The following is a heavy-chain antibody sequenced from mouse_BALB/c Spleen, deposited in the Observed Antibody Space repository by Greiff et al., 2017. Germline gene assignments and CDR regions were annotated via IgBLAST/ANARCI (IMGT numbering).Heavy chain of an antibody. CDR3: ARSRDGYYDY. CDR2: INPSNGGT. V-gene: IGHV1S81*02. D-gene: IGHD2-3*01. Sequence: QVQLQQPGAELVKPGASVKLSCKASGYTFTSYYMYWVKQRPGQGLEWIGGINPSNGGTNFNEKFKSKATLTVDKSSSTAYMQLSSLTSEDSAVYYCARSRDGYYDYWGQGTTLTVSS. J-gene: IGHJ2*01. CDR1: GYTFTSYY.